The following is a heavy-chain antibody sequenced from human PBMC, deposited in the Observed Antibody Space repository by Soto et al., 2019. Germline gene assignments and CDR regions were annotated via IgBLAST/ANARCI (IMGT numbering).Heavy chain of an antibody. CDR3: ARASGYCSGGSCSDAFDI. D-gene: IGHD2-15*01. CDR2: ISAYNGNT. V-gene: IGHV1-18*01. Sequence: ASVKVSCKASGYTFTSYGISWVRQAPGQGLEWMGWISAYNGNTNYAQKLQGRVTMTTDTSTSTAYMELRSLRSDDTAVYYCARASGYCSGGSCSDAFDIWGQGTMVTVSS. J-gene: IGHJ3*02. CDR1: GYTFTSYG.